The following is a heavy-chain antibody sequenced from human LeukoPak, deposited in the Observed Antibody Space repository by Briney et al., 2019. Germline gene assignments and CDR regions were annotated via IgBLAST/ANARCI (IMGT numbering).Heavy chain of an antibody. J-gene: IGHJ4*02. Sequence: GRSLRLSCAASGFTFSSYGMHWVRQAPGKGLEWVAVISYDGSNKYYADSVKGRFTISRDNSKNTLYLQMNSLRAEDTAVYCCAKDDYDILTGFDYWGQGTLVTVSS. CDR1: GFTFSSYG. CDR2: ISYDGSNK. D-gene: IGHD3-9*01. CDR3: AKDDYDILTGFDY. V-gene: IGHV3-30*18.